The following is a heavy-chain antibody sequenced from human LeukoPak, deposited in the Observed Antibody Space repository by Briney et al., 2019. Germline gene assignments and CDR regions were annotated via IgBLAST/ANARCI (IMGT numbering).Heavy chain of an antibody. CDR2: INHSGST. CDR3: ATDGFEYCGGDCPPHY. J-gene: IGHJ4*02. V-gene: IGHV4-34*01. D-gene: IGHD2-21*02. Sequence: SETLSLTCAVYGWSLSGYYWSWIRQPPGKGLEWIREINHSGSTNYNPSLKSRVTISVDTSKNQFSLKLSSVTAADTAVYYCATDGFEYCGGDCPPHYWGQGTLVTVSS. CDR1: GWSLSGYY.